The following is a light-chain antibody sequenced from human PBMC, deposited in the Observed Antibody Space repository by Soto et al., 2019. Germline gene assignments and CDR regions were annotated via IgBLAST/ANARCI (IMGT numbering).Light chain of an antibody. J-gene: IGLJ2*01. Sequence: QAVLTQPPSVSAAPGQKVTISCSGSSSSIGKNYVSWYQQFPGTAPKLLIVDTNKRPSGIPDRFSGSKSGTSATLVITGLQTGDEADYYCAAWDGSLRELLFGGGTKVTVL. CDR3: AAWDGSLRELL. CDR1: SSSIGKNY. V-gene: IGLV1-51*01. CDR2: DTN.